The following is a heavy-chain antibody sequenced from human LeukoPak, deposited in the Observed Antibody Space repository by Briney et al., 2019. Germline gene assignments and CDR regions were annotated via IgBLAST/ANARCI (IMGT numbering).Heavy chain of an antibody. CDR3: ARDCSGSHLQLCGMDV. J-gene: IGHJ6*02. Sequence: GGSLRLSCAASGFTFSDYAMHWVRQAPGKGLEYVSVISSNGGSTYYADSVKGRFTISRDNSKNTLYLQMNSLRAEDTAVYYCARDCSGSHLQLCGMDVWGQGTTVTVSS. CDR1: GFTFSDYA. D-gene: IGHD1-26*01. V-gene: IGHV3-64*02. CDR2: ISSNGGST.